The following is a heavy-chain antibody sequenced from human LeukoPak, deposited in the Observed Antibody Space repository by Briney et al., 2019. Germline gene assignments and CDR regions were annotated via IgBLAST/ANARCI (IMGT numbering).Heavy chain of an antibody. CDR3: ARGTAGMYSSSVWGLDY. J-gene: IGHJ4*02. D-gene: IGHD6-6*01. Sequence: ASVKVSCKASGGTFSSYAISWVRQAPGQGLEWMGRIIPILGIANYAQKFQGRVTITADKSTSTAYIELSSLRSEDTAVYYCARGTAGMYSSSVWGLDYWGQGTLVTVSS. V-gene: IGHV1-69*04. CDR1: GGTFSSYA. CDR2: IIPILGIA.